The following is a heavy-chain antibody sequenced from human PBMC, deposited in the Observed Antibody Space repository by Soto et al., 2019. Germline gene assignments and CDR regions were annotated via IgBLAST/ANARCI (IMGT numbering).Heavy chain of an antibody. CDR3: ARAGGLQPLRS. V-gene: IGHV4-34*01. Sequence: ASETLSLTCAVYGGSFSGYYWSWIRQPPGKGLEWIGEINHSGSTNYNPSLKSRVTISVDTSKNQFSLKLSSVTAADTAVYYCARAGGLQPLRSWGQGTMVTVSS. J-gene: IGHJ3*01. CDR1: GGSFSGYY. D-gene: IGHD2-8*02. CDR2: INHSGST.